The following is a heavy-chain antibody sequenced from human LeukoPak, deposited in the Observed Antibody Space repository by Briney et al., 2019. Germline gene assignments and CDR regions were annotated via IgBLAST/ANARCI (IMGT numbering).Heavy chain of an antibody. J-gene: IGHJ6*02. Sequence: SETLSLTCAVYGGSFSGYYWSWIRQPPGKGLEWIGEINHSGSTNYNPSLKSRVTISVDTSKNQFSLKLSSVTAADTAVYYRARALQPDYYDSSGYEYYYYYGMDVWGQGTTVTVSS. CDR3: ARALQPDYYDSSGYEYYYYYGMDV. CDR2: INHSGST. V-gene: IGHV4-34*01. CDR1: GGSFSGYY. D-gene: IGHD3-22*01.